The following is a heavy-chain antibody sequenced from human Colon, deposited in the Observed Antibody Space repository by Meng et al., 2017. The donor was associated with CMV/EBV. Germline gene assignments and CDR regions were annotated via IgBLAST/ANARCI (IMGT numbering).Heavy chain of an antibody. V-gene: IGHV2-5*02. CDR3: AHKSLPAAFFDY. CDR1: GLARNTYRVG. D-gene: IGHD2-2*01. Sequence: QITMQVSGPTPVMPTPTLTLTFTFAGLARNTYRVGVGWFRQPQGQAPELLALIYWDDDKRYWSSLGNRLTLTHDAAKNQVDLTLTDMDPADTATYYCAHKSLPAAFFDYWSQGTLVTVSS. CDR2: IYWDDDK. J-gene: IGHJ4*02.